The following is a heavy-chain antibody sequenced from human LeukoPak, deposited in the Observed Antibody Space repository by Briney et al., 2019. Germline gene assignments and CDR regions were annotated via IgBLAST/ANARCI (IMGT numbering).Heavy chain of an antibody. CDR1: GDSVSINTAA. V-gene: IGHV6-1*01. Sequence: SPTLSLTCAISGDSVSINTAAWNWLRQSPSRGLEGLGRTYYRSKWYKDYAVSVKSRITINPHTSKNQFSLHLNSVTPEDTAVYFCARDAWPAFDYWGQGTLVTVSS. D-gene: IGHD5-12*01. J-gene: IGHJ4*02. CDR2: TYYRSKWYK. CDR3: ARDAWPAFDY.